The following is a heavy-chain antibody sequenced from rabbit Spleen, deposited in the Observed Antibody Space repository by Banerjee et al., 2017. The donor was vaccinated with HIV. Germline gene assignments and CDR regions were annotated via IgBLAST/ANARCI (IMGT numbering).Heavy chain of an antibody. CDR2: IETGSSDFT. D-gene: IGHD1-1*01. J-gene: IGHJ6*01. CDR3: ARDTSSSFSSYGMDL. V-gene: IGHV1S45*01. CDR1: GVSFSGSSY. Sequence: QEQVKESGGDLVKPGASLTLTCTASGVSFSGSSYICWVRQAPGKGLECIACIETGSSDFTYYASWAKGRFTISKTSSTTVTLQVTSLTAADTATYFCARDTSSSFSSYGMDLWGPGTLVTVS.